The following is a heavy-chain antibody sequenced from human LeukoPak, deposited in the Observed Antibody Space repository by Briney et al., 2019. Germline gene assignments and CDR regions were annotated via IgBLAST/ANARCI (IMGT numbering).Heavy chain of an antibody. CDR1: GFSLSTRGVG. D-gene: IGHD4-17*01. CDR2: IYWDDDK. Sequence: SGPTLVNPTQTLTLTCTFSGFSLSTRGVGVGWIRQPPGKALEWLALIYWDDDKRYSPSPKSRLTITKDTSKNQVVLTMTNMDPVDTATYYCAHRRGDDYGDYFDYWGQGTLVTVSS. J-gene: IGHJ4*02. V-gene: IGHV2-5*02. CDR3: AHRRGDDYGDYFDY.